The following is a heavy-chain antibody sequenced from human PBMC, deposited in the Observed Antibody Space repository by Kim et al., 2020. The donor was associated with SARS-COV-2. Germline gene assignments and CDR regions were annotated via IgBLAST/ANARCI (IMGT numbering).Heavy chain of an antibody. CDR3: ARDVDTAMVTIFDY. D-gene: IGHD5-18*01. CDR1: GFTFSSYA. V-gene: IGHV3-30*04. CDR2: ISSDGSNK. Sequence: GGSLRLSCAASGFTFSSYAMHWVRQAPGKGLEWLAVISSDGSNKYYADSVKGRFTISRDNSKNTLYLQMNSLRAEDTAVYYCARDVDTAMVTIFDYWGKGTLVTVSS. J-gene: IGHJ4*02.